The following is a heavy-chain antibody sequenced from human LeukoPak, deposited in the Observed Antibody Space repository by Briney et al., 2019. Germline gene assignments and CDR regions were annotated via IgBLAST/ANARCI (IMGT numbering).Heavy chain of an antibody. V-gene: IGHV3-23*01. D-gene: IGHD4-17*01. CDR2: ISGGGGST. Sequence: GGSLRLSCAASGFTLRSYAMSWARQAPGKGLEWVSGISGGGGSTHYADSVTGRFTISRDNSKDTLYLQMNSLRAEDTAVYYCAKDGDDYGDWDYYGIDVWGQGTTVIVSS. J-gene: IGHJ6*02. CDR3: AKDGDDYGDWDYYGIDV. CDR1: GFTLRSYA.